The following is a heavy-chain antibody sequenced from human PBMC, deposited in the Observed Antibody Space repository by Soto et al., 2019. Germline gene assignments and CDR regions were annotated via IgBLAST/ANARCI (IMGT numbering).Heavy chain of an antibody. V-gene: IGHV4-59*01. CDR1: GASIRSYY. CDR3: ATAVPNDYIPTYYYRDV. CDR2: IYYSGGA. D-gene: IGHD4-4*01. Sequence: TSETLSLTCTVSGASIRSYYWSWIRQPPGKGLEWIGYIYYSGGANYNPSLESRVTISVDTSKNQVSLKLTSVTAADTAVYYCATAVPNDYIPTYYYRDVWGKGTTVTVS. J-gene: IGHJ6*03.